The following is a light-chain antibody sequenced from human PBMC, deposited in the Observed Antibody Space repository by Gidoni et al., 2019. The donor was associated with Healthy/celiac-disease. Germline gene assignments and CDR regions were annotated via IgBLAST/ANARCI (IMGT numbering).Light chain of an antibody. Sequence: DIQTPQSPSTLSASVGDRVTITCRASQSISSWLAWYQQKPGKAPKLLIYKASSLESGVPSRFSGSGSGTEFTLTISSLQPDDFATYYCQQYNSYSPYTFGQGTKLEIK. CDR2: KAS. CDR3: QQYNSYSPYT. J-gene: IGKJ2*01. CDR1: QSISSW. V-gene: IGKV1-5*03.